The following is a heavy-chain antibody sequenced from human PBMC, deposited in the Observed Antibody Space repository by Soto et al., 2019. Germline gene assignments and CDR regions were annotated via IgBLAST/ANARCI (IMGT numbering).Heavy chain of an antibody. Sequence: EVQLVESGGGLIQPGGSLRLSCAASGFTVSSNYMSWVRQAPWKGLEWVSVISSGGSTYYADSVKGRFTISRENSKNTLYLQMNSLRAQDTAVYYCARDMPQEGTFDYWGQGTLVTVSS. D-gene: IGHD2-2*01. CDR2: ISSGGST. CDR3: ARDMPQEGTFDY. J-gene: IGHJ4*02. CDR1: GFTVSSNY. V-gene: IGHV3-53*01.